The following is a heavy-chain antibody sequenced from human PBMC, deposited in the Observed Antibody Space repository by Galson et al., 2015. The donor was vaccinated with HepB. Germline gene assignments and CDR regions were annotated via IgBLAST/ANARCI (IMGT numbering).Heavy chain of an antibody. Sequence: SLRLSCAASGFTFSSYAMHWVRQAPGKGLEWVAVISYDGSNKYYADSVKGRFTISRDNSKNTLYLQMNSLRAEDTAVYYCAREWLRFHYFDYWGQGTLVTVSS. V-gene: IGHV3-30*04. CDR3: AREWLRFHYFDY. D-gene: IGHD5-12*01. J-gene: IGHJ4*02. CDR2: ISYDGSNK. CDR1: GFTFSSYA.